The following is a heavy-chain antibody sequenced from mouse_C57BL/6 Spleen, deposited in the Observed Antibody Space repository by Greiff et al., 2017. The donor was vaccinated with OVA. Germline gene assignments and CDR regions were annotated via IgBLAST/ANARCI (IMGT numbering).Heavy chain of an antibody. J-gene: IGHJ2*01. CDR1: GFTFSSYA. Sequence: EVQRVESGGGLVKPGGSLKLSCAASGFTFSSYAMSWVRQTPEKRLEWVATISDGGSYTYYPDNVKGRFTISRDNAKNNLYLQMSHLKSEDTAMYYCARDRTERNFDYWGQGTTLTVSS. CDR3: ARDRTERNFDY. V-gene: IGHV5-4*01. CDR2: ISDGGSYT.